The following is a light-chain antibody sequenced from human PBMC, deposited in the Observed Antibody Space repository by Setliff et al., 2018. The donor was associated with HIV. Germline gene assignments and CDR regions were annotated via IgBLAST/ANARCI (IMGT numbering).Light chain of an antibody. Sequence: QSALAQPASVSGSPGQSISISCTVTSSDIGTYKLVSWYQQHPGKAPRLMIYEVTKRPSGVSNRFSGSKSGNTASLTISGLQSEDDADYYCCSYAGSNTFVFGTGTKVTVL. V-gene: IGLV2-23*02. CDR3: CSYAGSNTFV. CDR2: EVT. J-gene: IGLJ1*01. CDR1: SSDIGTYKL.